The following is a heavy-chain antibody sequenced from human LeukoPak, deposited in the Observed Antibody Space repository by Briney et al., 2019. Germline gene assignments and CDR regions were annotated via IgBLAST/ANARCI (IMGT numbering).Heavy chain of an antibody. CDR2: IAGNGGST. Sequence: GGSLRLSCAASGFTFSSYAIYWVRQAPGKGLEYVSAIAGNGGSTYYANSVKGRFTISRDNSKNTLYLQMGSLRAEDMAVYYCARAQTGATSHSFDYWGQGTLVTVSS. J-gene: IGHJ4*02. CDR3: ARAQTGATSHSFDY. CDR1: GFTFSSYA. V-gene: IGHV3-64*01. D-gene: IGHD1-7*01.